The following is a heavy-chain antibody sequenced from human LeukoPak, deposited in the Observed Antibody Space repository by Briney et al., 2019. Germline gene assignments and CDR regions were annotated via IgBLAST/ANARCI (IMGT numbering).Heavy chain of an antibody. J-gene: IGHJ4*02. CDR2: ISGSGGST. CDR1: GFTFSTYA. V-gene: IGHV3-23*01. Sequence: AGGSLRLSCAASGFTFSTYATSWVRQAPGKGLEWVSSISGSGGSTYYADSVKGRFTISRDNSKNTLYLQMNSLRAEDTAVYYCVGSHDFWSGSGYWGQGTLVTVSS. CDR3: VGSHDFWSGSGY. D-gene: IGHD3-3*01.